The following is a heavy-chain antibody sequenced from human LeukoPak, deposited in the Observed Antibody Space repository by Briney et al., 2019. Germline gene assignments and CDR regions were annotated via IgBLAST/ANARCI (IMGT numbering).Heavy chain of an antibody. CDR3: ARRLADYDFWSGYSKNDAFDI. J-gene: IGHJ3*02. D-gene: IGHD3-3*01. V-gene: IGHV3-30*02. CDR2: IQYDRTNE. Sequence: GGSLRLSCAASAFTFSSYGMHWVRQAPGKGLEWVAYIQYDRTNEQYAHSVKGRFRISRDNSNNILYLQMNSLRAEDTAVYYCARRLADYDFWSGYSKNDAFDIWGQGTMVTVSS. CDR1: AFTFSSYG.